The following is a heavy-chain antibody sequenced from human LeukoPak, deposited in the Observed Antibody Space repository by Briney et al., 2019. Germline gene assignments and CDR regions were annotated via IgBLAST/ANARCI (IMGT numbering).Heavy chain of an antibody. D-gene: IGHD1-26*01. CDR1: GFTFSSYS. J-gene: IGHJ4*02. Sequence: GGSLRLSCAASGFTFSSYSMNWVRQAPGKGLEWVSSISSSSSYADSVKGRFTISRDSAKNSLYLQMNSLRAEDTAVYYCARGSDFDYWGQGTLVTVSS. CDR3: ARGSDFDY. CDR2: ISSSSS. V-gene: IGHV3-21*01.